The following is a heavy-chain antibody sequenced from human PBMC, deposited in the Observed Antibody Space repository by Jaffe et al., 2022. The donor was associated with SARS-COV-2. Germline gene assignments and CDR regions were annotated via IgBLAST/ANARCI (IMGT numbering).Heavy chain of an antibody. J-gene: IGHJ5*02. CDR3: AKGHLGVTFRFDP. D-gene: IGHD1-26*01. CDR1: GFTFHTQA. V-gene: IGHV3-23*01. Sequence: EVQLLESGGGLVQPGGSLRLSCAASGFTFHTQAMNWIRQAPGKGLEWVSGISGSGGSTYYADSVKGHFTISRDNSKNMVYLQMNSLRDEDTAVYYCAKGHLGVTFRFDPWGQGTLVTVSS. CDR2: ISGSGGST.